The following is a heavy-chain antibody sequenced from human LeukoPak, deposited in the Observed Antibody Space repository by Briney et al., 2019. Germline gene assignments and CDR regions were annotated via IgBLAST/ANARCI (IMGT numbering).Heavy chain of an antibody. D-gene: IGHD3-10*01. CDR2: IYYSGST. V-gene: IGHV4-39*01. CDR1: GGSISSSSYY. Sequence: PSETLSLTCTVSGGSISSSSYYWGWIRQPPGKGLEWIGSIYYSGSTYYNPSLKSRVTISVDTSKNQFSLKLSSVTAADTAVYYCVSLGVWFGELPYFDYWGQGTLVTVSS. CDR3: VSLGVWFGELPYFDY. J-gene: IGHJ4*02.